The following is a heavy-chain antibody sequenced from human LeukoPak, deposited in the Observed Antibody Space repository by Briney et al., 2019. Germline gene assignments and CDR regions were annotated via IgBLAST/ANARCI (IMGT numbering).Heavy chain of an antibody. V-gene: IGHV3-23*01. CDR1: GFTFGDYA. J-gene: IGHJ4*02. D-gene: IGHD1-1*01. CDR3: AKGLERESRLDS. Sequence: PGGSLRLSCTASGFTFGDYAMSWFRQAPGKGLEWVSAISDSGVNTYYADSVRGRFTISSDIFKNTLYLQMNGLRADDTALYYCAKGLERESRLDSWGQGTLVTVSS. CDR2: ISDSGVNT.